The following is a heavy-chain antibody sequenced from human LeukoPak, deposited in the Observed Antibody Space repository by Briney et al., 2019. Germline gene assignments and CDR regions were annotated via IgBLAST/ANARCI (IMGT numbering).Heavy chain of an antibody. CDR1: GYTFTDYN. V-gene: IGHV1-46*01. J-gene: IGHJ4*02. D-gene: IGHD1-26*01. CDR3: ASSGRDGYKIFDY. Sequence: ASVKVSCKASGYTFTDYNMHWVRQAPGQGLEWMGIINPSGGSTSYAQKFQGRVTMTRDTSTSTVYMELSSLRSEDTAVYYCASSGRDGYKIFDYWGQGTLVTVSS. CDR2: INPSGGST.